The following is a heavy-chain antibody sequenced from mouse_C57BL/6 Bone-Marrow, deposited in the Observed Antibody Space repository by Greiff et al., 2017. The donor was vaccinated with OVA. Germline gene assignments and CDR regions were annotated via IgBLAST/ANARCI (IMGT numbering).Heavy chain of an antibody. CDR3: ARYLYYYGKDWYFDV. Sequence: EVKLVESGGGLVQPGGSLSLSCAASGFTFTDYYMSWVRQPPGKALEWLGFIRNKANGYTTEYSASVKGRFTISRDNSQIILYLQMNALRAEDSATYYCARYLYYYGKDWYFDVWGTGTTVTVSS. CDR2: IRNKANGYTT. V-gene: IGHV7-3*01. J-gene: IGHJ1*03. CDR1: GFTFTDYY. D-gene: IGHD1-1*01.